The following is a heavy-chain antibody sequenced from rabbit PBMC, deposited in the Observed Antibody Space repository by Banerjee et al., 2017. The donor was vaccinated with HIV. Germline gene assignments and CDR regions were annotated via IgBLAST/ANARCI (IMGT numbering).Heavy chain of an antibody. Sequence: QSLEESGGGLVKPGTSLTLTCTASGFILSSYWMCWVRQAPGKGLEWIACIYTSSGNTVYASWAKGRFTISKTSSTTVTLQMTSLTAADTATYFCARDLAGAIGWNFNLWGQGTLVTVS. J-gene: IGHJ4*01. CDR1: GFILSSYW. CDR2: IYTSSGNT. V-gene: IGHV1S40*01. D-gene: IGHD4-1*01. CDR3: ARDLAGAIGWNFNL.